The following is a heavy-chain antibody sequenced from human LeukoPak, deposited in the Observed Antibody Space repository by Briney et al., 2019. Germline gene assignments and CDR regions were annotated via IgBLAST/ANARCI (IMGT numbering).Heavy chain of an antibody. CDR2: ISTHNGNT. J-gene: IGHJ6*02. CDR3: ARNLGEEHNLYYGLDV. CDR1: GYPFTRFA. Sequence: ASVKVSCKASGYPFTRFAINWVRQAPGQGLEWMGWISTHNGNTKYAETLQGRLTITTDTSTNTAYMELRGLRSDDTAVYYCARNLGEEHNLYYGLDVWGQGTTVAVSS. D-gene: IGHD3-10*01. V-gene: IGHV1-18*01.